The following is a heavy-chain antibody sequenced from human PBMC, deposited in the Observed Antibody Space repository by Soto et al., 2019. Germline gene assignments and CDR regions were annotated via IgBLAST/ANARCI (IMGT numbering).Heavy chain of an antibody. Sequence: SETLSFTCAVSGGSISIGVYSWSWIRQPPGKGLEWIGTIYYSGAAYYNPSLQSRVTISVDTSSNQFPMKLNSVTAADTAVYYCTDMLGQWLPRDWGQGTVVTAPQ. V-gene: IGHV4-39*01. J-gene: IGHJ4*02. CDR3: TDMLGQWLPRD. CDR2: IYYSGAA. CDR1: GGSISIGVYS. D-gene: IGHD6-19*01.